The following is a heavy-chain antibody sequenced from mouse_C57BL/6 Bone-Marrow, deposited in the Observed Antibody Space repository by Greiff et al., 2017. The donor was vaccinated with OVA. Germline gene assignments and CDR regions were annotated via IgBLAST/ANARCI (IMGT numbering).Heavy chain of an antibody. CDR2: IFPGSGST. V-gene: IGHV1-9*01. CDR3: ARGYYGPFAY. J-gene: IGHJ3*01. CDR1: GYTFTGYW. Sequence: QVQLQQSGAELMKPGASVKLSCKASGYTFTGYWIEWVKQRPGHGLEWIGEIFPGSGSTNYNGKFKGKATFTADTSSNTAYRQLSSLTTEDSASYYCARGYYGPFAYWGQGTLVTVSA. D-gene: IGHD1-1*02.